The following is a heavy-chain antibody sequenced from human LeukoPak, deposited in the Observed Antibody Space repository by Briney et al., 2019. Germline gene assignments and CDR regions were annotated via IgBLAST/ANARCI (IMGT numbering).Heavy chain of an antibody. D-gene: IGHD2-21*02. CDR2: MNPNSGNT. V-gene: IGHV1-8*02. CDR3: ARLLGRYCGGDCYSLDY. J-gene: IGHJ4*02. Sequence: GGSVKVSCKASGYTFTGYHMHWVRQATGKGLERMGRMNPNSGNTRYAHKFQGRVTITRNTSISYAYMELSSLRSEDTAVYYCARLLGRYCGGDCYSLDYWGQGTLVTVSS. CDR1: GYTFTGYH.